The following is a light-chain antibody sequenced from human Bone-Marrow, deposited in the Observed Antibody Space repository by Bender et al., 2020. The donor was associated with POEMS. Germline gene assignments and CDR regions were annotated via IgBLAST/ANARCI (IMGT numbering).Light chain of an antibody. J-gene: IGLJ3*02. CDR2: KNN. V-gene: IGLV3-25*03. CDR3: QSRGTYWA. Sequence: SFELTQSPSVSVSPGQTARITCSSDALSNQYASWFQQKPGQAPDLLIFKNNERPSGIAARFSGSSSGTRATLTNKGVQVEDEADYYCQSRGTYWAFGGGTKVTVL. CDR1: ALSNQY.